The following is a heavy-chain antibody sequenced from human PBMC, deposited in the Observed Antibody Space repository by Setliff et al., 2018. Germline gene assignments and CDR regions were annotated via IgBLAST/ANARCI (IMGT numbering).Heavy chain of an antibody. D-gene: IGHD3-3*01. Sequence: PSETLSLTCAVYGGSFSGYYWSWIRQPPGKGLEWIGEINHSGSTNYNPSLKSRVTISVDTSKNQFFLKLSSVTAADTAVYYCARVRYVFWSGSIDYWGQGTLVTVSS. CDR2: INHSGST. CDR3: ARVRYVFWSGSIDY. J-gene: IGHJ4*02. CDR1: GGSFSGYY. V-gene: IGHV4-34*01.